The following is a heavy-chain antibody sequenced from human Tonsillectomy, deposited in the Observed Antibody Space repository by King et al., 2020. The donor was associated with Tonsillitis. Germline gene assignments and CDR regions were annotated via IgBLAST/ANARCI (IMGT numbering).Heavy chain of an antibody. CDR3: TSGRRD. CDR1: GFTFGDSA. CDR2: IRSKSNGGTT. V-gene: IGHV3-49*03. J-gene: IGHJ4*02. Sequence: QLVQSGGGLVQPGRSLRLSCKASGFTFGDSAMNWFRQSPERGLEWVGFIRSKSNGGTTEIAASVRGRFTIARDDSKSIAYLQMNNLKSEDTAVYYCTSGRRDWGQGTLVTVAS.